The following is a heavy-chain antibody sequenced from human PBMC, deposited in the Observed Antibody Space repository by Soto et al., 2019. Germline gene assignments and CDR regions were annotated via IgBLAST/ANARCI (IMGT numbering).Heavy chain of an antibody. V-gene: IGHV3-48*02. CDR2: ISGSGRTT. D-gene: IGHD5-18*01. Sequence: EAQLVESGGALVQPGGSLTLSCAATGFTFSSYTINWVRQAPGKGLEWVSYISGSGRTTYYADSVKGRFTISRDNAKNSVSLQLSSLRDEDAAVYYCATVRGYAYGGAFDIWGQGTMVTVSS. J-gene: IGHJ3*02. CDR1: GFTFSSYT. CDR3: ATVRGYAYGGAFDI.